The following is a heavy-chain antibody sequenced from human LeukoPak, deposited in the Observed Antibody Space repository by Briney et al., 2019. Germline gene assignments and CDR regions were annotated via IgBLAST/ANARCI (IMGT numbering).Heavy chain of an antibody. Sequence: GGSLRLSCGASGFTFSSYAMSWVRQAPGKGLEWVSAISGSGGSTYYADSVKARFTISRDNSKNTLYLQMNSLRAEDTAVYYCAKGREQWLIDYFDYWGQGTLVTVSS. CDR2: ISGSGGST. V-gene: IGHV3-23*01. CDR3: AKGREQWLIDYFDY. CDR1: GFTFSSYA. J-gene: IGHJ4*02. D-gene: IGHD6-19*01.